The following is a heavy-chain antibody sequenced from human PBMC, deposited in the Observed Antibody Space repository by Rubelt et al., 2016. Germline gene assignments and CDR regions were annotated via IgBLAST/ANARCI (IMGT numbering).Heavy chain of an antibody. CDR2: ISAYNGNT. CDR3: ARERDDYGDY. V-gene: IGHV1-18*01. D-gene: IGHD5-24*01. CDR1: GYTFTSYG. J-gene: IGHJ4*02. Sequence: QVQLVQSGAEVKKPGASVKVSCKASGYTFTSYGISRLRQAPGPGLESMGWISAYNGNTNDAQKLQGRVTMTADTSTSTAYMELRSLRSDDTAVYYCARERDDYGDYWGQGTLVTVSS.